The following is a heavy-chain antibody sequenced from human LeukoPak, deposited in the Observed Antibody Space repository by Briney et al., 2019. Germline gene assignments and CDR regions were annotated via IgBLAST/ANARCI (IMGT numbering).Heavy chain of an antibody. V-gene: IGHV4-30-4*08. CDR2: IYYSGST. Sequence: RPSETLSLTCTVSGGSISSGDYYWSWIRQPPGKGLEWIGYIYYSGSTYYNPSLKSRVTISVDTSKNQFSLKLSSVTAADTAVYYCARFYGGNSYYYYGMDVWGQGTTVTVSS. D-gene: IGHD4-23*01. CDR1: GGSISSGDYY. J-gene: IGHJ6*02. CDR3: ARFYGGNSYYYYGMDV.